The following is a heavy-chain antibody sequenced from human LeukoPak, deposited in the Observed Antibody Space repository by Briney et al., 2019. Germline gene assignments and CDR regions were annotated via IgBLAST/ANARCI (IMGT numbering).Heavy chain of an antibody. CDR1: GCTISSYY. J-gene: IGHJ3*02. D-gene: IGHD3-3*01. CDR3: SRGACDFWNGPPHAFDI. CDR2: IYYSERN. Sequence: SGTLTLTCTASGCTISSYYRSWIRQPPGKGLEGVGDIYYSERNNYNPSLMSRVTISVDTTKNQFSLMLSNVTAADTAVDYCSRGACDFWNGPPHAFDIWGQGTMVTVSS. V-gene: IGHV4-59*01.